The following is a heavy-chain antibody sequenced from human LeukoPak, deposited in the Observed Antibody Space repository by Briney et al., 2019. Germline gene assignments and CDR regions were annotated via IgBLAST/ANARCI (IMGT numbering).Heavy chain of an antibody. Sequence: PGGSLRLSCAASGFTFSSYEMHWVRQAPGKGLEWVSYISSSGSSIFYADSVKGRFTISRDDAKNSLYLQLNSLRAEDTAVYYCARDQRVGAVNFVYWGEGTLVSVSS. CDR3: ARDQRVGAVNFVY. D-gene: IGHD1-26*01. CDR1: GFTFSSYE. V-gene: IGHV3-48*03. CDR2: ISSSGSSI. J-gene: IGHJ4*02.